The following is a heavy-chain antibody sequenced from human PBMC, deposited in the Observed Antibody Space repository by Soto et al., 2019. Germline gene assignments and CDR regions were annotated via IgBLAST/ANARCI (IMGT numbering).Heavy chain of an antibody. CDR3: AKNQERELPRVIDF. V-gene: IGHV3-23*01. D-gene: IGHD1-7*01. Sequence: EVRLLESGGGLVKPGGSLRLSCATSGLTFSNYAMSWVRQAPGGGLEWVSSMRGSSSTTYYADSVKGRFTISRDRSKNTLYLQMSSLRAEATALYYCAKNQERELPRVIDFWGQGTLVTVSS. J-gene: IGHJ4*02. CDR2: MRGSSSTT. CDR1: GLTFSNYA.